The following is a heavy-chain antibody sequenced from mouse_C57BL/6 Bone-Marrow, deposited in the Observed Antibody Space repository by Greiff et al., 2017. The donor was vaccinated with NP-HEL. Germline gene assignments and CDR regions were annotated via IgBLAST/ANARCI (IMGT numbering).Heavy chain of an antibody. CDR1: GYSITSGYY. V-gene: IGHV3-6*01. CDR2: ISYDGSN. CDR3: ARGDYYGSSLFAY. Sequence: VQLQQSGPGLVKPSQSLSLTCSVTGYSITSGYYWNWIRQFPGNKLEWMGYISYDGSNNYNPPLKNRISITRDTSKNQFFLQLNSVTTEDTATYYCARGDYYGSSLFAYWGQGTLVTVSA. J-gene: IGHJ3*01. D-gene: IGHD1-1*01.